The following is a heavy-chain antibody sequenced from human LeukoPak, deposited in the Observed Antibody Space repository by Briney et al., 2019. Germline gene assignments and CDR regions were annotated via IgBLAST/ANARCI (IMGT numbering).Heavy chain of an antibody. J-gene: IGHJ5*02. CDR1: GYTLTELS. D-gene: IGHD3-10*01. V-gene: IGHV1-24*01. CDR2: FYPEDGET. CDR3: ATVGRSITMVRGVIENWFDP. Sequence: AASVKVSCKVSGYTLTELSMHWVRQAPGKGLEWMGGFYPEDGETIYAQKFQGRVTMTEDTSTDTAYMELSSLRSEDTAVYYCATVGRSITMVRGVIENWFDPWGQGTLVTVCS.